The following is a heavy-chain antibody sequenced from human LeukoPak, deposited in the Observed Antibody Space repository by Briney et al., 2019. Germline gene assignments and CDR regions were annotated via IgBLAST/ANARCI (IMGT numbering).Heavy chain of an antibody. V-gene: IGHV3-74*01. D-gene: IGHD6-13*01. CDR1: VFSFSRYW. CDR2: ADYDGSDT. Sequence: GGSLRLSCVASVFSFSRYWMHSVREAPRGGLLWVSRADYDGSDTSYADSVRGRFTISRDNAKNTLYLQMNSLSAEDTAVYYCATLAAAGTNYWGQGTLVTVSS. J-gene: IGHJ4*02. CDR3: ATLAAAGTNY.